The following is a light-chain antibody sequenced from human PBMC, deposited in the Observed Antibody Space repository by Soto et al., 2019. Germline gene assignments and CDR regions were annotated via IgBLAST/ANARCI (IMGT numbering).Light chain of an antibody. J-gene: IGLJ1*01. CDR3: CSSAPESTYV. CDR2: RGT. Sequence: QSALALPASVSGSPGQSITISCTGTSSDVGAYDAVSWYQQHPGKAPQVIIYRGTKRPSGVSTRFSGSVSGNTASLTVSGLQAEDEAEYFCCSSAPESTYVFGTGTKLTVL. V-gene: IGLV2-23*01. CDR1: SSDVGAYDA.